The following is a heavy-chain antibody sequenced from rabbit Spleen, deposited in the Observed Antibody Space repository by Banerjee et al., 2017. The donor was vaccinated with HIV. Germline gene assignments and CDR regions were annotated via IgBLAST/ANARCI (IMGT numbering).Heavy chain of an antibody. CDR3: ARDSSSSFSSYGMDL. J-gene: IGHJ6*01. Sequence: QEQLVESGGGLVQPEGSLTLTCTPSGFSFSFNHYMCWVRQAPGKGPEWIACIDSGSSDFTYFANWAKGRFTISKTSSTTVTLQMTSLTAADTATYFCARDSSSSFSSYGMDLWGQGTLVTVS. CDR2: IDSGSSDFT. CDR1: GFSFSFNHY. D-gene: IGHD1-1*01. V-gene: IGHV1S45*01.